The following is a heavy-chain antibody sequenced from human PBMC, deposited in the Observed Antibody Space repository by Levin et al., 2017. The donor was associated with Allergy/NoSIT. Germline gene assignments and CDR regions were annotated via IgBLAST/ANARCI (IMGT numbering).Heavy chain of an antibody. Sequence: SGGSLRLSCVVSGFTFSSHWMHWVRQAPGKGLVWLSRINSDGIATNYADSVKGRFTISRDNAKNTLYLQMNSLRAEDTAVYYCARDGVDIVTTINYYYYYYMDVWGKGTTVTVSS. CDR2: INSDGIAT. J-gene: IGHJ6*03. V-gene: IGHV3-74*01. D-gene: IGHD5-12*01. CDR3: ARDGVDIVTTINYYYYYYMDV. CDR1: GFTFSSHW.